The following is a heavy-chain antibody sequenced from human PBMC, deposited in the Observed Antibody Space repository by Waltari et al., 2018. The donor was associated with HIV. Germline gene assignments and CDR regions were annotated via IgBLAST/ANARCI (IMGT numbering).Heavy chain of an antibody. CDR2: ISFDGENK. D-gene: IGHD2-2*01. V-gene: IGHV3-30*04. CDR3: AREGDCFSNKCSGGLMSY. CDR1: GFSFSNHA. J-gene: IGHJ4*02. Sequence: QVQLVESGGGVVQPGGSLKLSCAASGFSFSNHAMHWVRQAPGKGLGGVALISFDGENKKYPESVKGRFTVSRDNSNNTVYLQMSSLRPGDTAVYYGAREGDCFSNKCSGGLMSYWGQGTLVTVSS.